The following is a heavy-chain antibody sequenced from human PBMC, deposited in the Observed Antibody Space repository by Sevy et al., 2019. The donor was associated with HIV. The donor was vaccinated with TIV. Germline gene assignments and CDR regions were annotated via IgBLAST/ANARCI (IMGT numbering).Heavy chain of an antibody. CDR3: AKDLTGRYSSSSGDFDY. J-gene: IGHJ4*02. CDR1: GFTFSSYG. CDR2: ISGSGGIT. D-gene: IGHD6-6*01. V-gene: IGHV3-23*01. Sequence: GGSLRLSCAVSGFTFSSYGMSWVRQAPGKGLEWVSSISGSGGITYYADSVKGRFTFSRDNSKNTLYLQMNSLRAEDTAVYYCAKDLTGRYSSSSGDFDYWGQGTLVTVSS.